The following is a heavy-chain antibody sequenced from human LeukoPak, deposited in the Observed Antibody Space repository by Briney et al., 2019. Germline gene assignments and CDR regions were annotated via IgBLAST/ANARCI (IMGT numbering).Heavy chain of an antibody. CDR3: ARDVLRGIDY. CDR2: IYHSGST. Sequence: PSETLSLTCAVSGYSISSGYYWGWIRQPPGKGLEWIGSIYHSGSTYYNPSLKSRVTILVDTSKNQFSLKLSSVTAADTAVYYCARDVLRGIDYWGQGTLVTVSS. J-gene: IGHJ4*02. V-gene: IGHV4-38-2*02. CDR1: GYSISSGYY. D-gene: IGHD3-10*01.